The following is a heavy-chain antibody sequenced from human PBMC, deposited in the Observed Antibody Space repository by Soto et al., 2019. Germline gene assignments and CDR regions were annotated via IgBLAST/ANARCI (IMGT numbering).Heavy chain of an antibody. Sequence: QVQLQQWGAGLLKPSETLSLTCAVYGGSFSGYYWSWIRQPPGKGLEWIGEINHSGSTNYNPSLKSRVTISVDTSKNQSSLKLSSVTAADTAVYYCARGATEDIVVVVAATYFDYWGQGTLVTVSS. D-gene: IGHD2-15*01. J-gene: IGHJ4*02. CDR3: ARGATEDIVVVVAATYFDY. CDR2: INHSGST. V-gene: IGHV4-34*01. CDR1: GGSFSGYY.